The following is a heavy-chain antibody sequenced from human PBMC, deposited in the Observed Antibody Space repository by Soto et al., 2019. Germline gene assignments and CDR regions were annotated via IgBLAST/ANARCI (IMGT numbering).Heavy chain of an antibody. J-gene: IGHJ6*02. CDR1: GYTFTSYA. V-gene: IGHV1-3*01. D-gene: IGHD3-3*01. CDR2: INAGNGNT. CDR3: AREGRFLEWLLSYYYYGMDV. Sequence: ASVKVSCKASGYTFTSYAMHWVRQAPGQRLEWMGWINAGNGNTKYSQKFQGRVTITRDTSASTAYMELSSLRSEDTAVYYCAREGRFLEWLLSYYYYGMDVWGQGTLVTVSS.